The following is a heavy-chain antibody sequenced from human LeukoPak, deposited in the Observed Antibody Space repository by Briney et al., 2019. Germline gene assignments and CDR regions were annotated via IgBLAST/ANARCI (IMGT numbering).Heavy chain of an antibody. J-gene: IGHJ4*02. CDR2: IYYTGST. Sequence: PSETLSLTCTVSGGSISSYYWSWIRQPPGKGLEWIGYIYYTGSTNYNPSLKSRVTISVDTSKNHFSLQLSSVTAADTAVYYCARVGFGNTPHPIDYWGQGTLVTVSS. CDR1: GGSISSYY. CDR3: ARVGFGNTPHPIDY. D-gene: IGHD4-23*01. V-gene: IGHV4-59*01.